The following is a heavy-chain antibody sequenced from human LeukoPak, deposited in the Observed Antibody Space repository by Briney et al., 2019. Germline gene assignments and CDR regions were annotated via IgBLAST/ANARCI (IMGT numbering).Heavy chain of an antibody. Sequence: GGSLRLSCAASGLSFSSYAFHWVRQAPGKGLEWVSAISDSGGSTYYAESVKGRFTVSRDNSKNTLYMQMSTLRAEDTAVYYCVKTQTHFGDYRRDYWGQGTLVTVSS. CDR2: ISDSGGST. J-gene: IGHJ4*02. CDR1: GLSFSSYA. V-gene: IGHV3-23*01. CDR3: VKTQTHFGDYRRDY. D-gene: IGHD4-17*01.